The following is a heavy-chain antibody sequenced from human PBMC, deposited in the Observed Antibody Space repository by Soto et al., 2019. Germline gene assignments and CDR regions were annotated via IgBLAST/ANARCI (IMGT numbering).Heavy chain of an antibody. CDR3: VRYPRSVGGSYRPDY. V-gene: IGHV3-23*01. Sequence: EVQLLESGGDLVQPGVSLRLSCAASGFNFSSFAMTWVRQAPGKGLEWVSLMSYNGAFTYYADSVKGRFTISRDNSKNMLYLEMNSLRAEDTAVYYCVRYPRSVGGSYRPDYWGQGTLVTVSS. D-gene: IGHD3-16*02. CDR1: GFNFSSFA. CDR2: MSYNGAFT. J-gene: IGHJ4*02.